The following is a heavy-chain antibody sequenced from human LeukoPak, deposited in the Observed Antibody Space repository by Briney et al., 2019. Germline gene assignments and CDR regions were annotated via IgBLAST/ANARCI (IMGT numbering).Heavy chain of an antibody. CDR1: GFTFSSYG. CDR3: AKSPQQLSWFDP. V-gene: IGHV3-30*18. D-gene: IGHD6-13*01. Sequence: GGSLRLSCAASGFTFSSYGMHWVRQAPGKGLEWVAVISYDGSNRYYADSVKGRFTISRDNSKNTLYLQMNSLRAEDTAVYYCAKSPQQLSWFDPWGQGTLVTVSS. J-gene: IGHJ5*02. CDR2: ISYDGSNR.